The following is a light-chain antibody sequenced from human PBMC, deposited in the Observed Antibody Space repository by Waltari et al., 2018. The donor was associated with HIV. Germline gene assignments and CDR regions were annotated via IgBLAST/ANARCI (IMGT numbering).Light chain of an antibody. CDR1: RSDVGGSIY. V-gene: IGLV2-14*01. CDR2: DVS. J-gene: IGLJ3*02. Sequence: QSALTQPASVSGSPGQSITISCTGTRSDVGGSIYVSWYQQHPGKAPKLMLYDVSNRPSGVSNRFSGSKSGNTASLTISGLQAEDEADYYCSSYTSSSTPWVFGGGTKLTVL. CDR3: SSYTSSSTPWV.